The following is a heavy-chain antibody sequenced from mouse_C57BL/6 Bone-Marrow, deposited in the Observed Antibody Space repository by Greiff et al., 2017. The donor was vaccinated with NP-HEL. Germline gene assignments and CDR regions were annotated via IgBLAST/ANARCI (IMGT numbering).Heavy chain of an antibody. CDR3: ARRLRYPMDY. Sequence: DVKLVESGGGLVKPGGSLKLSCAASGFTFSDYGMHWVRQAPEKGLEWVAYISSGSSTIYYADTVKGRFTISRDNAKNTLFLQMTSLRSEDTAMYYCARRLRYPMDYWGQGTSVTVSS. CDR2: ISSGSSTI. J-gene: IGHJ4*01. D-gene: IGHD1-1*01. V-gene: IGHV5-17*01. CDR1: GFTFSDYG.